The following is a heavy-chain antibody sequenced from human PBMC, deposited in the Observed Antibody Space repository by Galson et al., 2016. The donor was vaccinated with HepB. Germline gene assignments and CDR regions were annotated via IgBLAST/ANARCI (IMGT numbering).Heavy chain of an antibody. D-gene: IGHD2-2*01. Sequence: SLRLSCAASGFTFSTKWMTWVRQAPGKGLEWVANINQDGSEKYYVDSVKGRFTISRDNAKNSLYLQMNNLRAEDTAVYYCRTNAYWGQGTLVTVSS. CDR1: GFTFSTKW. J-gene: IGHJ4*02. CDR3: RTNAY. CDR2: INQDGSEK. V-gene: IGHV3-7*03.